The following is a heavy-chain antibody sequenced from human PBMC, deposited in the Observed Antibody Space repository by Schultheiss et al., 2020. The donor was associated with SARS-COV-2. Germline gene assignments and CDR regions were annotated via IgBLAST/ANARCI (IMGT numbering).Heavy chain of an antibody. CDR3: VSDYLWYYYMDV. Sequence: GSLRLSCAASGFTFSSYWMHWVRQAPGKGLVWVSRINSDGSSTTYADSVKGRFTISRDNAKNTLYLQMNSLRAEDTAVYYCVSDYLWYYYMDVWGKGTTVTVSS. CDR1: GFTFSSYW. CDR2: INSDGSST. V-gene: IGHV3-74*01. D-gene: IGHD3-16*01. J-gene: IGHJ6*03.